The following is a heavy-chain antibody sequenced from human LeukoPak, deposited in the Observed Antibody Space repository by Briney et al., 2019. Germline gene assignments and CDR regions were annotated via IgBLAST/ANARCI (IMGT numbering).Heavy chain of an antibody. D-gene: IGHD2-2*01. CDR2: IKPDGSEK. Sequence: PGGSLRLSCAASGFTFSTHWMSWVRQAPGKGREWVANIKPDGSEKYYVDSVKGRFTISRDNAKNSLYLQMNSLRAEDTAVYYCARIPAVIDYFDYWGQGALVTVS. J-gene: IGHJ4*02. CDR3: ARIPAVIDYFDY. CDR1: GFTFSTHW. V-gene: IGHV3-7*03.